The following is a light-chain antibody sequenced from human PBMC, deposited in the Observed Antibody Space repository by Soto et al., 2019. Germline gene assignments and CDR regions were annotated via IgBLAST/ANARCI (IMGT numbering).Light chain of an antibody. CDR1: SSNIGAGYD. CDR3: QSYDSSLSVNYV. CDR2: GNT. J-gene: IGLJ1*01. V-gene: IGLV1-40*01. Sequence: QSVRTQPPSVSGAPGQRVTISCTGSSSNIGAGYDVHWYQQLPGTAPKILIYGNTNRPSGVPDRFSGSKSGTSASLAITGLQAEDEADYYCQSYDSSLSVNYVFGTGTKVTVL.